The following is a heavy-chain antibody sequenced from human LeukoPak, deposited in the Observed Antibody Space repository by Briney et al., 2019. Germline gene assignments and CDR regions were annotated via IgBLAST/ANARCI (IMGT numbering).Heavy chain of an antibody. J-gene: IGHJ6*02. CDR1: GFTFRSYG. D-gene: IGHD3-22*01. Sequence: GRSLRLSCAASGFTFRSYGMHWVRQAPGKGLEWVAVIWYDGSNKYYADSVKGRFTVSRDNSKNTLYLQMNSLRAEDTAVYYCARDITYYYDSSGYPYPLGYYYYGMDVWGQGTTVTVSS. CDR2: IWYDGSNK. V-gene: IGHV3-33*01. CDR3: ARDITYYYDSSGYPYPLGYYYYGMDV.